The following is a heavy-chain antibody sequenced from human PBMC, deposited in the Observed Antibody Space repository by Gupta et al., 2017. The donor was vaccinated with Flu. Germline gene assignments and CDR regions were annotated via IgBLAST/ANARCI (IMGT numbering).Heavy chain of an antibody. V-gene: IGHV3-23*01. D-gene: IGHD4-4*01. J-gene: IGHJ4*02. CDR2: ISGSGGST. CDR3: AILQGSYSNEVDY. Sequence: RQAPGKGLEWVSAISGSGGSTYYADSVKGRFTISRDNSKNTLYLQMNSLRAEDTAVYYCAILQGSYSNEVDYWGQGTLVTVSS.